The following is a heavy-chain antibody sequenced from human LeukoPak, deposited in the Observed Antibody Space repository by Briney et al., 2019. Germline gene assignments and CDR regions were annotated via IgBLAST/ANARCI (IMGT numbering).Heavy chain of an antibody. D-gene: IGHD2-2*03. J-gene: IGHJ4*02. V-gene: IGHV3-30*02. CDR2: IRYDGSDR. CDR1: EFTFSSYG. CDR3: ARNLGLGYCTTTSCSVDF. Sequence: PGGSLRLSCVASEFTFSSYGMHWVRQAPGKGLEWVAYIRYDGSDRYYADSVKGRFTISRDNSKNTLYLQMNSLRVEDTAVYYCARNLGLGYCTTTSCSVDFWGQGTLVSVSS.